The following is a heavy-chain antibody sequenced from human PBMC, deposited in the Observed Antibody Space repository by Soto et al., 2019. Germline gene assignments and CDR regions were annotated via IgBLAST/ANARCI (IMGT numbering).Heavy chain of an antibody. CDR1: GYTFTGYY. J-gene: IGHJ4*02. CDR2: INPNSGGT. V-gene: IGHV1-2*04. Sequence: ASVKVSCKASGYTFTGYYMHWVRQAPGQGLEWMGWINPNSGGTNYAQKFQGWVTMTRDTSISTAYMELSRLRSDDTAVYYCARSGYYYDSSGYYPFDYWGQGTLVTVSS. D-gene: IGHD3-22*01. CDR3: ARSGYYYDSSGYYPFDY.